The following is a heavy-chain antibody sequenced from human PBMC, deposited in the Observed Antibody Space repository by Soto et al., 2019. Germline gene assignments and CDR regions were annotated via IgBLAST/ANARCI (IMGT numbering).Heavy chain of an antibody. D-gene: IGHD2-15*01. J-gene: IGHJ4*02. Sequence: GGSLRLSCAASGFTFSSYAMSWVRQAPGKGLEWVSAISGSGGSTYYADSVKGRFTISRDNSKNTLYLQMNSLRAEDTAVYYCAKGRVSRGYCSGGSCYSIDYWGQGTLVTVS. CDR2: ISGSGGST. V-gene: IGHV3-23*01. CDR1: GFTFSSYA. CDR3: AKGRVSRGYCSGGSCYSIDY.